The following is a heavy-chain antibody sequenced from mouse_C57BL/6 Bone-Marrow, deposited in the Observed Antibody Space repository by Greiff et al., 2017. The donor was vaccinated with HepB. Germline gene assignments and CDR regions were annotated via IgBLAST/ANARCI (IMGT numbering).Heavy chain of an antibody. D-gene: IGHD1-1*02. CDR1: GFTFSDYG. CDR2: ISSGSSNI. V-gene: IGHV5-17*01. J-gene: IGHJ4*01. Sequence: EVKLVESGGGLVKPGGSLKLSCAASGFTFSDYGMHWVRQAPEKGLEWVAYISSGSSNIYYADTVKGRITISRDNTTNTLFLQMTSLRSEDTAMYYCASPMGHYAMDYWGKGTSVTVAS. CDR3: ASPMGHYAMDY.